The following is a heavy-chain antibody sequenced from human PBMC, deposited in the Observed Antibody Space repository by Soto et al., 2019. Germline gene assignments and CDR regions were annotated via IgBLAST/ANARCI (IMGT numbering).Heavy chain of an antibody. J-gene: IGHJ3*02. D-gene: IGHD7-27*01. V-gene: IGHV4-4*07. Sequence: PSETLSLTCTVSGASLSTYYWNWIRQPVGKGLEWIGRIDTSGRTNYIPSLKSRVTMSIDTFKNQFSLNLKFVTAADTAVYFCAKDESGAADIWGQGTMVTVSS. CDR3: AKDESGAADI. CDR2: IDTSGRT. CDR1: GASLSTYY.